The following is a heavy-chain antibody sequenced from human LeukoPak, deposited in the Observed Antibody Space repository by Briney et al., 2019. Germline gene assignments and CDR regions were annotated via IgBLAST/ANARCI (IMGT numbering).Heavy chain of an antibody. CDR2: ISAYNGNT. Sequence: ASVKVSCKASGYTFTSYGISWVRQAPGPGLEWMGWISAYNGNTNYAQKLQGRVTMTTDTSTSTAYMELRSLRSDDTAVYYCAREEQQLVLDYYYYGMDVWGQGTTVTVSS. V-gene: IGHV1-18*01. J-gene: IGHJ6*02. D-gene: IGHD6-13*01. CDR1: GYTFTSYG. CDR3: AREEQQLVLDYYYYGMDV.